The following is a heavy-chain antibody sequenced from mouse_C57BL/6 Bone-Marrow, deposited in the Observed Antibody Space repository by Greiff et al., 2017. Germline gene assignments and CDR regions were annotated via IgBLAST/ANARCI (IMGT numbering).Heavy chain of an antibody. D-gene: IGHD1-1*01. CDR3: ARGVYGSHDY. Sequence: QVQLQQPGAELVKPGASVKLSCKASGYTFTSYWMHWVKQRPGQGLEWIGMIHPNRGSTNYNETFKSKATLTVDKSSSPAYMQRSSLTSEDSAVYYCARGVYGSHDYWGQGTTLTVSS. CDR1: GYTFTSYW. V-gene: IGHV1-64*01. J-gene: IGHJ2*01. CDR2: IHPNRGST.